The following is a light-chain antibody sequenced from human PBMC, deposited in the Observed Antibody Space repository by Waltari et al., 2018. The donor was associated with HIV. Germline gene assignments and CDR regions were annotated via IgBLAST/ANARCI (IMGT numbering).Light chain of an antibody. J-gene: IGKJ1*01. Sequence: ATRMTQSPSSLSASTGDKVTITCRASQDIGNYLAWYQQKPVKAPKLLIYGASTLQSGVPPRFSGSGSGTDFTLTINCLQSEDFATYFCQQCYNNPRTFGQGIKVEIK. V-gene: IGKV1-8*01. CDR3: QQCYNNPRT. CDR1: QDIGNY. CDR2: GAS.